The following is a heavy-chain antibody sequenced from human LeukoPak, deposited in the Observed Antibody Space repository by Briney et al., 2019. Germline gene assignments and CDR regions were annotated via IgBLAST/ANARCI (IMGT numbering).Heavy chain of an antibody. V-gene: IGHV4-39*01. Sequence: SETLSLTCTVSGGSISSSIYYWGWIRQPPGKGLEWIGSIYYSGSTNYNPSLKSRVTISVDTSKNQFSLKLSSVTAADTAVYYCATHCDDTSGGCYYYAMDVWGQGTTVTVSS. D-gene: IGHD6-19*01. J-gene: IGHJ6*02. CDR3: ATHCDDTSGGCYYYAMDV. CDR2: IYYSGST. CDR1: GGSISSSIYY.